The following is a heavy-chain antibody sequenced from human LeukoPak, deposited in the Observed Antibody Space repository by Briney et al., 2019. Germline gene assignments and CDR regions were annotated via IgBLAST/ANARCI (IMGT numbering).Heavy chain of an antibody. D-gene: IGHD5-12*01. V-gene: IGHV4-59*01. CDR3: AGANIVATLGWYFDL. J-gene: IGHJ2*01. CDR2: IYYSGST. CDR1: GGSISSYY. Sequence: SETLSLTCTVSGGSISSYYWSWIRQPPGKGLEWIGYIYYSGSTNYNPSLKSRVTISVDTSKNQFSLKPSSVTAADTAVYYCAGANIVATLGWYFDLWGRGTLVTVSS.